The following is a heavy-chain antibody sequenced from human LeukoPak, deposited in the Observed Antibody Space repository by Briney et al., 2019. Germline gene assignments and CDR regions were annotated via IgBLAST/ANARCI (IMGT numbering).Heavy chain of an antibody. CDR1: GGSISSGGYS. D-gene: IGHD3-22*01. J-gene: IGHJ4*02. CDR3: ARCRRTGYSSGWPLWYSDSSGYLDY. V-gene: IGHV4-30-2*01. Sequence: SEALSLTCAVSGGSISSGGYSWSWIRQPPGKGLEWIGYIYHSGSTYYNPSLKSRVTISVDRSKNQFSLKLSSVTAADTAVYYCARCRRTGYSSGWPLWYSDSSGYLDYWGQGTLVTVSS. CDR2: IYHSGST.